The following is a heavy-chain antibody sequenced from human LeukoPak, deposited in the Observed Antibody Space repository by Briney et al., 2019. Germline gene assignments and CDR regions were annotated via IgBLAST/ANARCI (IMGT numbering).Heavy chain of an antibody. Sequence: ASVKVSCKASGYTFTGYYMHWVRQAPGQGLEWIGWINPNSGGTNYAQKFQGRVTMTRDTSISTAYMELSRLRSDDTAVYYCARDSFGIWFGELSFYYYMDVWGKGTTVTVSS. V-gene: IGHV1-2*02. CDR2: INPNSGGT. CDR3: ARDSFGIWFGELSFYYYMDV. J-gene: IGHJ6*03. CDR1: GYTFTGYY. D-gene: IGHD3-10*01.